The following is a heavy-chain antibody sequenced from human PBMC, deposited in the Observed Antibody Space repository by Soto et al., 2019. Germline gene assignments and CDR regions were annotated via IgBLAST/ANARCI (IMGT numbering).Heavy chain of an antibody. D-gene: IGHD6-19*01. V-gene: IGHV3-33*01. CDR1: GFTFRSYG. Sequence: QVQGVESGGDVFQPGRSLRLSCAESGFTFRSYGMHGVRQAPGKGLEWVAVIWYDGNNKYYADSVKGRFTIARDNSKNTVDLQMSSLRADDTAVYYCTREGPVAGTSPFDYWGKGTLVTVSS. CDR3: TREGPVAGTSPFDY. J-gene: IGHJ4*02. CDR2: IWYDGNNK.